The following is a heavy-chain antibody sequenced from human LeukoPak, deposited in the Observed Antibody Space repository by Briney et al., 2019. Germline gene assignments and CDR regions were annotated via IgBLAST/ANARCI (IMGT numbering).Heavy chain of an antibody. Sequence: SETLSLTCAVSGGSISSSSGNCWTWVRQPPGKGLEWIGEIYHSGSTNYNPSLKSRVTMLLDKSKNQFSLKLSSVTAADTAVYYCARNGGNSDFDYWGQGALVTVSS. J-gene: IGHJ4*02. D-gene: IGHD4-23*01. CDR1: GGSISSSSGNC. V-gene: IGHV4-4*02. CDR3: ARNGGNSDFDY. CDR2: IYHSGST.